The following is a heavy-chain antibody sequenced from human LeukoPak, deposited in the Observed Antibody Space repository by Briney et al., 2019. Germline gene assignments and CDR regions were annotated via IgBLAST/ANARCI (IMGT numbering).Heavy chain of an antibody. CDR3: AKDLISPRRVGSSEKLDY. J-gene: IGHJ4*02. CDR2: IKQDGSEK. V-gene: IGHV3-7*01. Sequence: GGSLRLSCAASGFTFSSYWMSWVRQAPGKGLEWVANIKQDGSEKYYVDSVKGRFTISRDNAKNSLYLQMNSLRVEDTAVYYCAKDLISPRRVGSSEKLDYWGQGTLVTVSS. D-gene: IGHD3-10*01. CDR1: GFTFSSYW.